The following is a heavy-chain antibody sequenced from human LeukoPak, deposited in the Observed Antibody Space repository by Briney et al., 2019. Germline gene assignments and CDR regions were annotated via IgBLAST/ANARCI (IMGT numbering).Heavy chain of an antibody. J-gene: IGHJ6*02. CDR3: VKPLRLSIIRGEGMDV. CDR1: GFTFRTYA. D-gene: IGHD3-10*01. CDR2: INSGGDDT. Sequence: PGGSLRLSCAGSGFTFRTYAMGWGRQAPGKGGGGGSGINSGGDDTYYADSVKGRFTISRDNFKNTLYLQMNSLRAEDTAVYYCVKPLRLSIIRGEGMDVWGQGTTVTVSS. V-gene: IGHV3-23*01.